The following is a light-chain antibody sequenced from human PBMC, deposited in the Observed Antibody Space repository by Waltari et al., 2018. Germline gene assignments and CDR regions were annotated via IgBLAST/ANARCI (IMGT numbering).Light chain of an antibody. CDR2: GAS. CDR3: QQYGSSPYT. CDR1: QSVSSSY. J-gene: IGKJ2*01. V-gene: IGKV3-20*01. Sequence: EIVLTQSPGTLSLSPGERATLSCRASQSVSSSYLAWYQQTPGQAPRLPIYGASSRATGIPDRFSGSGSGTDFTLTISRLETEDFAVYYCQQYGSSPYTFGQGTKLEIK.